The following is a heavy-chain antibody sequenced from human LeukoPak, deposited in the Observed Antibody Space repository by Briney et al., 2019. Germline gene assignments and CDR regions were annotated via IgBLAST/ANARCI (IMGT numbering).Heavy chain of an antibody. D-gene: IGHD6-19*01. Sequence: SETLSLTCIVTGYSISSGYYWGWIRQPPGKGLEWIGSIYHSGHTYYNPSLKSRASISVDTSKNQFSLKLTSVTAADTAVYHCASACSSSSGCNGEGDYWGHGTLVTVSS. CDR2: IYHSGHT. CDR3: ASACSSSSGCNGEGDY. CDR1: GYSISSGYY. J-gene: IGHJ4*01. V-gene: IGHV4-38-2*02.